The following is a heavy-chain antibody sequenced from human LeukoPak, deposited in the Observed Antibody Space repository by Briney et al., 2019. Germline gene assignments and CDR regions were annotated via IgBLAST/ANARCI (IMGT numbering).Heavy chain of an antibody. CDR2: ISGSGSTI. Sequence: SGGSLRLSCAASGFTFSSYEMNWVRQAPGKGLEWISYISGSGSTIYYADSVKGRFTISRDNARSSLYLQLNSLRAEDTAVYYCARARIAAAGTPSYWGQGTLVTVSS. D-gene: IGHD6-13*01. J-gene: IGHJ4*02. V-gene: IGHV3-48*03. CDR1: GFTFSSYE. CDR3: ARARIAAAGTPSY.